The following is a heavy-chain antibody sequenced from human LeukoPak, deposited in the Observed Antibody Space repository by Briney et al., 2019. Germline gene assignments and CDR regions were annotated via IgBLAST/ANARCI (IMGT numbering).Heavy chain of an antibody. Sequence: GGSLRLSCTASGFAFSTYAMNWVRQAPGKGLEWVSVIFGSGAGINYADSVKGRFTVSRDNSKNTLYLQMNTLRAEDTAIYYCAKDRIPDGFYSLDHWGQGALVTVSS. CDR3: AKDRIPDGFYSLDH. D-gene: IGHD3-3*01. V-gene: IGHV3-23*01. J-gene: IGHJ4*02. CDR2: IFGSGAGI. CDR1: GFAFSTYA.